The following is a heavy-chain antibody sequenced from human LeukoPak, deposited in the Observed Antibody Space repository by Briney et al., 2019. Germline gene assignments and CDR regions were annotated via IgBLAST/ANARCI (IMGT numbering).Heavy chain of an antibody. D-gene: IGHD3-3*01. CDR3: AREYDPSTRYFDY. CDR2: IYTSGNT. J-gene: IGHJ4*02. V-gene: IGHV4-4*07. Sequence: SETLSLTCSVSGDSMGSHYWSWFRQPAGKGLEWIGRIYTSGNTNYNPSLKSRITMSVDASKNHFSLKLTSVTAADTAVYYCAREYDPSTRYFDYWGQGTLVTVSS. CDR1: GDSMGSHY.